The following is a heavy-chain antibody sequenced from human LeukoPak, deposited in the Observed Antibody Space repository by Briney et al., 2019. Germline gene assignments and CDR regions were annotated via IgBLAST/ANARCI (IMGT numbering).Heavy chain of an antibody. D-gene: IGHD4-23*01. J-gene: IGHJ4*02. V-gene: IGHV3-33*01. CDR3: VPPPTVVPRAHFDY. CDR2: IWYDGSKK. Sequence: GGSLRLSCAASGFSFSNYGMHWVRQAPGKGLEWVALIWYDGSKKYYADAVEGRFTISRDNSKNTVHLQMNSLRAEDTAVYYFVPPPTVVPRAHFDYWGQGTLVTVSS. CDR1: GFSFSNYG.